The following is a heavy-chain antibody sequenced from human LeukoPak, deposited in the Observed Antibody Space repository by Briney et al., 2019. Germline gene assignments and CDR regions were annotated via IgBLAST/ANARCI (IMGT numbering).Heavy chain of an antibody. Sequence: GGSLRHSCAASGFTFSSYGMHWVRQAPGKGLEWVAVISYDGSNKYYADSVKGRFTISRDNSKNTLYLQMNSLRAEDTAVYYCAKDPDSSGWYPKYFDYWGQGTLVTVSS. CDR3: AKDPDSSGWYPKYFDY. J-gene: IGHJ4*02. CDR2: ISYDGSNK. CDR1: GFTFSSYG. D-gene: IGHD6-19*01. V-gene: IGHV3-30*18.